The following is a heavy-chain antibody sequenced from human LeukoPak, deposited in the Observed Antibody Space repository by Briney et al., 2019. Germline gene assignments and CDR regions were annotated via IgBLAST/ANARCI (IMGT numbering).Heavy chain of an antibody. J-gene: IGHJ3*02. CDR1: GGSISSYY. CDR2: IYYMGST. D-gene: IGHD3-10*01. CDR3: AREANDNNYGSANLYAFDI. Sequence: SETLSLTCTVSGGSISSYYWSWLRQPPGKGLEGMGYIYYMGSTNYNPSLKSRVTISVDTSKNQFSLQLNSVTPEDTAVYYCAREANDNNYGSANLYAFDIWGQGTMVTVSS. V-gene: IGHV4-59*12.